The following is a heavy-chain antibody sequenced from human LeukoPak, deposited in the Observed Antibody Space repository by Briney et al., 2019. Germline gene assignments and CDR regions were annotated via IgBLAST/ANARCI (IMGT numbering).Heavy chain of an antibody. V-gene: IGHV3-7*01. J-gene: IGHJ4*02. D-gene: IGHD5-12*01. CDR1: GFTFSSYW. CDR2: IKQDGSEK. Sequence: RGSLRLSCAASGFTFSSYWMSWVRQAPGKGLEWVANIKQDGSEKYYVDSVKGRFTISRDNAKKSLYLQMNSLRVEDTAVYYCATDGSPFESWGQGTLVTVSS. CDR3: ATDGSPFES.